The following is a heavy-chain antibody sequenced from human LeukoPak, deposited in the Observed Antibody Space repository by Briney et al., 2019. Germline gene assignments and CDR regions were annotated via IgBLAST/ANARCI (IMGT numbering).Heavy chain of an antibody. CDR2: IYYSGST. J-gene: IGHJ4*02. V-gene: IGHV4-39*01. D-gene: IGHD3-22*01. CDR3: ARQKVVTTLLDY. Sequence: SETLSLTCTVSGGSISSSSYYWGWIRQPPGKGLEWIGSIYYSGSTYYNPSLKSRVTISVDTSKNQFSLKLSSVTAADTAVYYCARQKVVTTLLDYWGQGTLVTVSS. CDR1: GGSISSSSYY.